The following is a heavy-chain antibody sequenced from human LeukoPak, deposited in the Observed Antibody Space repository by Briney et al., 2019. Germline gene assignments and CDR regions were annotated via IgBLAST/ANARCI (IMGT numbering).Heavy chain of an antibody. CDR2: LWSDGSNK. V-gene: IGHV3-33*01. J-gene: IGHJ4*02. CDR1: GFTFSSYG. Sequence: PGGSLRLSCAASGFTFSSYGMHWVRQAPGKGLEWVEVLWSDGSNKYYADSVKGRFTISRDNSKSTLYLQMNSLRAEDTAVFYCARDNFGFDYWGQGTLVTVSS. D-gene: IGHD1-20*01. CDR3: ARDNFGFDY.